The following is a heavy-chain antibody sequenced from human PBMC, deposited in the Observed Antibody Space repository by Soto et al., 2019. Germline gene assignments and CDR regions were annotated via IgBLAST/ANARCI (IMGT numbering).Heavy chain of an antibody. CDR3: ATPYLLYAFDI. CDR1: GFTFSSYA. Sequence: EVHLLESGGNLVQPGGSLRLSCAASGFTFSSYAMSWVRQAPGKGLEWVSAISGSGSSTFYADSVRGRFTISRANSKNTVYLQMNSLRVEDTAVYYCATPYLLYAFDIWGQGTMVTVSS. J-gene: IGHJ3*02. CDR2: ISGSGSST. D-gene: IGHD2-15*01. V-gene: IGHV3-23*01.